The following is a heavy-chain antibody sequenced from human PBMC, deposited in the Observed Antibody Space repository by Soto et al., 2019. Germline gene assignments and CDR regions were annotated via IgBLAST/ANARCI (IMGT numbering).Heavy chain of an antibody. CDR2: IYRGGST. CDR3: AREGSIAFDI. CDR1: GFTVSSNY. D-gene: IGHD6-6*01. V-gene: IGHV3-66*01. Sequence: EVQVVESGGGLVQPGGSLRLSCAASGFTVSSNYMSWVRQAPGKGLEWVSVIYRGGSTYYADSVKGRFTISRDNSKNTRYLQMNSLRAEDTAVYYCAREGSIAFDIWGQGTMVTVSS. J-gene: IGHJ3*02.